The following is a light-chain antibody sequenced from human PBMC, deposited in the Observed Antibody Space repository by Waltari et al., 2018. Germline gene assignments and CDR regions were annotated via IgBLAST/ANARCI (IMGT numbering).Light chain of an antibody. Sequence: DIQMTQSPSSLSASVGDRVTITCRASQSISSYLNWYQQKPGKAPTLLIYAASSLQSGVRSRFSGSGSGTDFTLTISSLQPEDFATYYGQQSYSTPPTFGQGTKVEIK. CDR3: QQSYSTPPT. CDR1: QSISSY. V-gene: IGKV1-39*01. J-gene: IGKJ1*01. CDR2: AAS.